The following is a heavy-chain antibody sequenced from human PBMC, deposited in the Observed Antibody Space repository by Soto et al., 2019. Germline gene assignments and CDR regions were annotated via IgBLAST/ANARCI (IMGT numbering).Heavy chain of an antibody. CDR1: GYTFTSYG. J-gene: IGHJ3*02. CDR2: ISAYNGNT. CDR3: ARDVGYSSSWYDAFDI. D-gene: IGHD6-13*01. V-gene: IGHV1-18*01. Sequence: ASVKVSCKASGYTFTSYGISWVRQAPGQGLEWMGWISAYNGNTNYAQKLQGRVTMTTDTSTSTAYMELRSLRSDGTAVYYGARDVGYSSSWYDAFDIWGQGTMVTVS.